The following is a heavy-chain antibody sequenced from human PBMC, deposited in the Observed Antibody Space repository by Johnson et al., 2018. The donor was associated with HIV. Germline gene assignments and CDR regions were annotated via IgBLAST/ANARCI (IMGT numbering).Heavy chain of an antibody. J-gene: IGHJ3*02. CDR3: AKGPNGQLDDAFHI. CDR1: GFTFSSYP. CDR2: ISYDGSNK. Sequence: QMLLVESGGGVVQPGRSLRLSCAASGFTFSSYPMHWVRQAPGKGLQWVAVISYDGSNKYFADSVKGRFTISRDNSKNTVYLQMNSLRAEDTAVYYCAKGPNGQLDDAFHIWGQGTMVTVSS. V-gene: IGHV3-30*07. D-gene: IGHD6-6*01.